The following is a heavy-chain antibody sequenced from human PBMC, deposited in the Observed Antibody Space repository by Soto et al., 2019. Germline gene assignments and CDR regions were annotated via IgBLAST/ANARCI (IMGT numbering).Heavy chain of an antibody. CDR2: IYNTGSA. Sequence: LSLTCTVSGTSISSSIYYWSWIRQHSGKGLEWIGLIYNTGSAHYNSSLKSRVTISMDTSKNQFSLHLTSVTVADTAVYYCARARPYDYDITWGQGTMVTVSS. D-gene: IGHD3-9*01. CDR1: GTSISSSIYY. CDR3: ARARPYDYDIT. J-gene: IGHJ5*02. V-gene: IGHV4-31*03.